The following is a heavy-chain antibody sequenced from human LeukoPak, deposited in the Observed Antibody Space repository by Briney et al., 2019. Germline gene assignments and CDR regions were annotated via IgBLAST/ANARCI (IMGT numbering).Heavy chain of an antibody. Sequence: ASVKVSCKASGYTFTGYYMHWVRQAPGQGLEWMGWINPNSGGTNYAQKFQGRVTMTRDTSISTAYMELSRLRSDDTAVYYCARAPYCTNGVCYNYYYMDVWGKGTTVTVSS. D-gene: IGHD2-8*01. CDR1: GYTFTGYY. J-gene: IGHJ6*03. V-gene: IGHV1-2*02. CDR2: INPNSGGT. CDR3: ARAPYCTNGVCYNYYYMDV.